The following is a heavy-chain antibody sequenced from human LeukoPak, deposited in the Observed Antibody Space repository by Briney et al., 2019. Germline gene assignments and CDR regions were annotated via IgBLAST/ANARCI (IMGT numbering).Heavy chain of an antibody. D-gene: IGHD6-19*01. V-gene: IGHV1-18*01. Sequence: ASVKVSCKASGYTFTSYGIIWVRQAPGQGLEWMGWISPYNGNTNCAQKFQGRVTMTTDTSTSTAYMELRSRRSDDTAVYYCAKGGNSGWYPDYWGQGTLVTVSS. CDR3: AKGGNSGWYPDY. CDR1: GYTFTSYG. CDR2: ISPYNGNT. J-gene: IGHJ4*02.